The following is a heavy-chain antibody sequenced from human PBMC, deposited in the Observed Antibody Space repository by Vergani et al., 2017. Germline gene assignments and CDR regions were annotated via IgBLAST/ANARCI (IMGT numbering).Heavy chain of an antibody. CDR2: INPSGGRT. Sequence: QVQLVQSGAEVKKPGASVKVSGKASGYTFTSYYMPWVRRAPGQGLEWMGIINPSGGRTSYAQKFQGRVTMTRDTSTSTVYMELSSLRSEDTAVYYGARDGGNYYGSGSYYNVYWGQGTLVTVSS. J-gene: IGHJ4*02. CDR1: GYTFTSYY. CDR3: ARDGGNYYGSGSYYNVY. D-gene: IGHD3-10*01. V-gene: IGHV1-46*01.